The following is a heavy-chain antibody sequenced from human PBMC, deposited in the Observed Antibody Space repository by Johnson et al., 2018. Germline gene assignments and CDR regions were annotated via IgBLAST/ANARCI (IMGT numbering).Heavy chain of an antibody. D-gene: IGHD4-17*01. V-gene: IGHV4-31*03. CDR3: ARALYGDYGIYYYYYGMDG. CDR2: IYYSGST. Sequence: QVQLQESGPGLVKPSQTXSLTCTVSGGSISSGGYYWSWIRQHPGKGLEWIGYIYYSGSTYYNPSLQSRFTISADTSKNQLPLQLNSVTAADTAVYYCARALYGDYGIYYYYYGMDGWGQGTTVTVSS. J-gene: IGHJ6*02. CDR1: GGSISSGGYY.